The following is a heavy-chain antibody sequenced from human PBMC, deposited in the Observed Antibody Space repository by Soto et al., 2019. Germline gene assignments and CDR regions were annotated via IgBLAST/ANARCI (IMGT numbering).Heavy chain of an antibody. V-gene: IGHV6-1*01. CDR1: GDSVSSYSAA. Sequence: PSQTLSLTCAISGDSVSSYSAAWNWIRQSPSRGLEWLGRTYYRSEWYNDYAVSVKSRITINPDTSKNQFSLQLNSVTPEDTAVYYCARESTMVRGVINRLDYWGQGTLVTVSS. CDR3: ARESTMVRGVINRLDY. J-gene: IGHJ4*02. CDR2: TYYRSEWYN. D-gene: IGHD3-10*01.